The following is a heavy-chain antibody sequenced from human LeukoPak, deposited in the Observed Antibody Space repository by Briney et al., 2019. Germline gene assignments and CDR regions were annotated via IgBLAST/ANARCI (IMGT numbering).Heavy chain of an antibody. Sequence: ASVKVSCKASGYTFTSYGISWVRQAPGQGLEWMGWISAYNGNTNYAQKLQGRVTITTDTSTSTAYMELRSLRSDDTAVYYCARDYGIAVAGTGVYLDYWGQGTLVTVSS. J-gene: IGHJ4*02. CDR3: ARDYGIAVAGTGVYLDY. V-gene: IGHV1-18*01. D-gene: IGHD6-19*01. CDR1: GYTFTSYG. CDR2: ISAYNGNT.